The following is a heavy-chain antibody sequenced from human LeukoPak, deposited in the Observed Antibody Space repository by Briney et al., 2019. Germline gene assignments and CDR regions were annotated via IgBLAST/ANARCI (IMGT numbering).Heavy chain of an antibody. Sequence: PGGSLRLSCAASGFTFNSYAMSWVRQAPGKGLEWVANIKQDGSEKYYVDSVKGRFTMSRDNAKNSLYLQMNSLRAEDTAVYYCARVQWELRGVGSYFEYWGQGALVTVSS. J-gene: IGHJ4*02. CDR1: GFTFNSYA. CDR3: ARVQWELRGVGSYFEY. D-gene: IGHD1-26*01. CDR2: IKQDGSEK. V-gene: IGHV3-7*01.